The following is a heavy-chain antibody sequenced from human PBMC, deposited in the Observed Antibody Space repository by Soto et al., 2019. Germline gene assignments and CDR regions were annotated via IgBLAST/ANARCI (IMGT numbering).Heavy chain of an antibody. D-gene: IGHD3-3*02. CDR3: ARDNGLAGSCDP. Sequence: EVQLVESGGGLVQPGGSLRLSCAASGFTFSRYSMNWVRQAPGKGPEWISYITSSSSTIYYADSVKGRFTISRDNAKDSLYLQMNSLRDEDTAMYYCARDNGLAGSCDPWGQGTLVTVSS. V-gene: IGHV3-48*02. CDR2: ITSSSSTI. J-gene: IGHJ5*02. CDR1: GFTFSRYS.